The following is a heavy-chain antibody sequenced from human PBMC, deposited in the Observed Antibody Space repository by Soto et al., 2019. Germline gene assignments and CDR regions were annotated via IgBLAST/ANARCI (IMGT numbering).Heavy chain of an antibody. J-gene: IGHJ4*02. D-gene: IGHD3-22*01. V-gene: IGHV3-23*01. Sequence: GGSLRLSCAASGFTFSSYAMSWVRQAPGKGLEWVSAISGSGGSTYYADSAKGRFTISRDNSKNTLYLQMNSLRAEDTAVYYCAKDYYDSSGYILFDYWGQGTLVTVSS. CDR1: GFTFSSYA. CDR2: ISGSGGST. CDR3: AKDYYDSSGYILFDY.